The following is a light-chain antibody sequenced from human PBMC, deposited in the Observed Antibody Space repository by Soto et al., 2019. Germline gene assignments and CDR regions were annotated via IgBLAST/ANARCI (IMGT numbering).Light chain of an antibody. CDR3: GTWDTSLSAYV. CDR2: EVS. V-gene: IGLV2-8*01. Sequence: QSALTQPPSASGSPGQSVTISCTGTSSDVGGYNYVSWYQQHPGKAPKLMIYEVSKRPSGVPDRFSGSKSGNTASLTVSGLQAEDEADYYCGTWDTSLSAYVFGGGTKVTVL. CDR1: SSDVGGYNY. J-gene: IGLJ1*01.